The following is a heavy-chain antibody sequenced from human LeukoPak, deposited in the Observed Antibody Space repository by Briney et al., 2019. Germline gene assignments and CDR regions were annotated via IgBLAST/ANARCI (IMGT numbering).Heavy chain of an antibody. J-gene: IGHJ4*02. CDR3: AKDRYGYDDPTYFDY. Sequence: GGSLRLSCAASGFTFSSYAMSWVRQAPGKGLEWVSAISGSGGSAYYADFVKGRFTISRDNSKNTLYLQMNSLRAEDTAVYYCAKDRYGYDDPTYFDYWGQGTLVTVSS. D-gene: IGHD5-18*01. CDR1: GFTFSSYA. CDR2: ISGSGGSA. V-gene: IGHV3-23*01.